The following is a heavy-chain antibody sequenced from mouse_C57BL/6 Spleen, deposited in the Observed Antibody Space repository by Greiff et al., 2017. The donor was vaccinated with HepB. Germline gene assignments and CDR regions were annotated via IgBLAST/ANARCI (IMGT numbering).Heavy chain of an antibody. Sequence: QVQLQQSGPELVKPGASVKISCKASGYAFSSSWMNWVKQRPGKGLEWIGRIYPGDGDTNYNGKFKGKATLTADKSSSTAYMQLSSLTSEDSAVYFCARGDGYDDYAMDYWGQGTSVTVSS. CDR1: GYAFSSSW. V-gene: IGHV1-82*01. J-gene: IGHJ4*01. CDR3: ARGDGYDDYAMDY. D-gene: IGHD2-2*01. CDR2: IYPGDGDT.